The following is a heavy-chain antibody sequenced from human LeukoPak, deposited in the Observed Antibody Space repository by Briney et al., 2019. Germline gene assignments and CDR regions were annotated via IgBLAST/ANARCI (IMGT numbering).Heavy chain of an antibody. Sequence: NPGGSLRLSCAASGFTFSNAWMSWVRQAPGEGLEWVGRIKSKTDGGTTDYAAPVKGRFTISRDDSKNTLYLQMNSLKTEDTAVYYCTTDPLLNYDSSGSDAFDIWGQGTMVTVSS. D-gene: IGHD3-22*01. V-gene: IGHV3-15*01. J-gene: IGHJ3*02. CDR1: GFTFSNAW. CDR2: IKSKTDGGTT. CDR3: TTDPLLNYDSSGSDAFDI.